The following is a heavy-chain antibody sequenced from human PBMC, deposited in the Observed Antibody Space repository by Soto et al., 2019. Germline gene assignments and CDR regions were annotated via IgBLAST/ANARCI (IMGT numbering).Heavy chain of an antibody. D-gene: IGHD3-3*01. CDR3: AKAYYDFWNGYRTEPILLSAYYFDY. CDR1: GFTFSSYA. Sequence: EVQLLESGGGLVQPGGSLRLSCAASGFTFSSYAMSWVRQAPGKGLEWVSAISGSGGSTYYADSVKGRFTISRDNSKNTLYLQMNSLRAEDTAVYYCAKAYYDFWNGYRTEPILLSAYYFDYWGQGTLVTVSS. J-gene: IGHJ4*02. CDR2: ISGSGGST. V-gene: IGHV3-23*01.